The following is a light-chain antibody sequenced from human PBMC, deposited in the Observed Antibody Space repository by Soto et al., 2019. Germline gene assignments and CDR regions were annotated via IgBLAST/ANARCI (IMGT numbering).Light chain of an antibody. CDR3: AAWDDSLNGWV. V-gene: IGLV1-44*01. Sequence: QAVLTQPPSASGTPGQRVTISCFGNSSNIGSNTVNWYQQVPGTAPKLLIYSNNQRPSGVPDRFSGSKSGTSASLAISGLQSEDEADYYCAAWDDSLNGWVFGGGTKVTVL. CDR2: SNN. CDR1: SSNIGSNT. J-gene: IGLJ3*02.